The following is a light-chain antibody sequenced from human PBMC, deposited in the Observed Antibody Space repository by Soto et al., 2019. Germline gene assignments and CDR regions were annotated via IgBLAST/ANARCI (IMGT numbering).Light chain of an antibody. CDR3: QQYNSIVKT. CDR1: QSISSW. V-gene: IGKV1-5*03. J-gene: IGKJ2*01. CDR2: KAS. Sequence: DIQMTQSPSTLSASVGDRVTITCRASQSISSWLAWYQQKPGKAPKLLIYKASSLESGVPSRFSGSGSGTEFILTISSLQPDDFATYYCQQYNSIVKTFGQGTKLEIK.